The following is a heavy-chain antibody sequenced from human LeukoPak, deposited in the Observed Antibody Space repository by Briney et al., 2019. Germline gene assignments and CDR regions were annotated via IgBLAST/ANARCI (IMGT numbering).Heavy chain of an antibody. CDR2: ISYDGSNK. D-gene: IGHD3-16*02. CDR1: GFTFSSYA. J-gene: IGHJ4*02. V-gene: IGHV3-30*04. CDR3: ASFTAWFGELPLSRLRLGELSSDY. Sequence: PGGSLRLSCAASGFTFSSYAMHWVRQAPGKGLEGVAVISYDGSNKYYADSVKGRFTISRDNSKNTLYLQMNSLRAEDTAVYYCASFTAWFGELPLSRLRLGELSSDYWGQGTLVTVSS.